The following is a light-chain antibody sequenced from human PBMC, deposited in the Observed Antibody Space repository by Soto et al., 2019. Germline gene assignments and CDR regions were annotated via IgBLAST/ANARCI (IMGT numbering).Light chain of an antibody. J-gene: IGLJ1*01. CDR1: TNDVGNYNY. V-gene: IGLV2-11*01. Sequence: QSVLTQPRSVSGSPGQSVTISCTGTTNDVGNYNYVSWYQQHPSKAPKLMIYDVTKRPSGVPDRFSGSKSGNTASLTISGLQAEDEADYYCSSKRDSSTLFVFGTGTKVTVL. CDR3: SSKRDSSTLFV. CDR2: DVT.